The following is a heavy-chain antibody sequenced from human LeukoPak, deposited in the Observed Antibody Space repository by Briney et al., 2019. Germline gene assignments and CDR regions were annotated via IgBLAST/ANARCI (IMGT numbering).Heavy chain of an antibody. D-gene: IGHD5-18*01. V-gene: IGHV3-23*01. Sequence: GGSLRLSCAASGFTFSDYYMSWIRQAPGKGLEWVSAISGSGGSTYYADSVKGRFTISRDNSKNTLYLQMNSLRAEDTAVYYCAKDPLYGYFDYWGQGTLVTVSS. CDR3: AKDPLYGYFDY. CDR1: GFTFSDYY. CDR2: ISGSGGST. J-gene: IGHJ4*02.